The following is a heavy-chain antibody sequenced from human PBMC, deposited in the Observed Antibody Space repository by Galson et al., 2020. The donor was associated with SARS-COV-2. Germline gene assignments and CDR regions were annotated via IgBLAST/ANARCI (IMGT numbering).Heavy chain of an antibody. Sequence: GESLKISCAASGFTFSSYGMHWVRQAPGKGLEWVAVISYDGNNKYYADSVKGRFTLSRDNSKNTLYLQMNSLRAEDTAVYYCAKSRGGYWYVDVWGRGTLGTVSS. CDR1: GFTFSSYG. D-gene: IGHD3-16*01. CDR2: ISYDGNNK. CDR3: AKSRGGYWYVDV. V-gene: IGHV3-30*18. J-gene: IGHJ2*01.